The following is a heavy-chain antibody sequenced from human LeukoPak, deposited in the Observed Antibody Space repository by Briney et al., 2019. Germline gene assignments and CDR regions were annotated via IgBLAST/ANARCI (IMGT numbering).Heavy chain of an antibody. CDR3: ARDPEWLLYRYLDY. D-gene: IGHD3-3*01. J-gene: IGHJ4*02. Sequence: PGGPLRLSCAASGFTFSSYWMHWVRQAPGKGLVWVSRINSDGSSTSYADSVKGRFTISRDNAKNTLYLQMNSLRAEDTAVYYCARDPEWLLYRYLDYWGQGTLVTVSS. V-gene: IGHV3-74*01. CDR2: INSDGSST. CDR1: GFTFSSYW.